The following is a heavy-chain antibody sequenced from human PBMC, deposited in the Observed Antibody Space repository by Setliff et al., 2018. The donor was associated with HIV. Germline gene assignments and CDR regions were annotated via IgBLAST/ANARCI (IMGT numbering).Heavy chain of an antibody. CDR2: IYASGST. V-gene: IGHV4-61*02. CDR1: GGSISSGSYY. Sequence: SETLSLTCTVSGGSISSGSYYWSWIRQPAGKGLEWIGRIYASGSTNYNPSLKSRVTTSVDTSKNQFSLKLGSVTAADTAMYYCAIRSRLGGSSNYFDSWGQGALVTVSS. J-gene: IGHJ4*02. D-gene: IGHD1-26*01. CDR3: AIRSRLGGSSNYFDS.